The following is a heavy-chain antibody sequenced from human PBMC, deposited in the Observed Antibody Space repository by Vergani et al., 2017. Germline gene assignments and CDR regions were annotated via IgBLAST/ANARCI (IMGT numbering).Heavy chain of an antibody. D-gene: IGHD1-26*01. J-gene: IGHJ4*02. CDR1: GGSISSSSYY. CDR2: LYYSGST. Sequence: QLQLQESGPGLVKPSETLSLTCTVSGGSISSSSYYWGWIRQPPGKGLEWIGSLYYSGSTYYNPSLNSRVTISVDTSKNQFTLKLSSVTAADTAVYYCASGDRVGKGKYYFDYWGQGTLVTVSS. V-gene: IGHV4-39*07. CDR3: ASGDRVGKGKYYFDY.